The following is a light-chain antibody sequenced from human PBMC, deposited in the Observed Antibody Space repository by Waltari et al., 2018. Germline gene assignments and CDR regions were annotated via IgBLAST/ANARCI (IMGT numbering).Light chain of an antibody. V-gene: IGKV4-1*01. CDR2: WAS. Sequence: DIVMTQSPDSLAVSLGERATINCKSSQSVLYSSNNKNYLAWYQQKPGQPTKLLIYWASTRESGVPDRFSGRGSGTDFTLTISSLQAEDVAVYYCQQYYSTPQTFGQGTKVEIK. CDR1: QSVLYSSNNKNY. CDR3: QQYYSTPQT. J-gene: IGKJ1*01.